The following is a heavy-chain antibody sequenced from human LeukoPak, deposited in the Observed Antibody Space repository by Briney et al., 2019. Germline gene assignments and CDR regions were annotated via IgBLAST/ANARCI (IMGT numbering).Heavy chain of an antibody. V-gene: IGHV1-69*04. CDR1: GGTFSSYA. CDR2: IIPILGIA. Sequence: SVKVSCKASGGTFSSYAISWVRQAPGQGLEWMGRIIPILGIANYAQKFQGRVTITADKSTSTAYMELSSLRSEDTAVYYCARDQGQLWFYFDYWGQGTLVTVSS. CDR3: ARDQGQLWFYFDY. J-gene: IGHJ4*02. D-gene: IGHD5-18*01.